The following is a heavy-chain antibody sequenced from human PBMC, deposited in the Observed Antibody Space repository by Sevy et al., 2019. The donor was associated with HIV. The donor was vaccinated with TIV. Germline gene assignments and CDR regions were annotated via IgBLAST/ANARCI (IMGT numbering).Heavy chain of an antibody. J-gene: IGHJ4*02. D-gene: IGHD2-21*01. CDR3: ARESGGGGNSDY. CDR2: INPGGGSR. CDR1: GYTFTNYY. Sequence: ASVKVSCKASGYTFTNYYIHWVRQAPGQGLEWLGIINPGGGSRSYAQKFQGRVTMTRDTSRSTVYMELSSLRSEDTAVYYCARESGGGGNSDYCGQGTLVTVSS. V-gene: IGHV1-46*03.